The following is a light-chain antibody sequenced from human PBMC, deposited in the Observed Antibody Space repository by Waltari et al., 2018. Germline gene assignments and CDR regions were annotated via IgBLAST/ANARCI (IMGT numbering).Light chain of an antibody. CDR1: KRITIW. V-gene: IGKV1-5*03. J-gene: IGKJ2*01. CDR3: QQYNSYPYT. CDR2: KAS. Sequence: DIQMTQSPSTLSASIGDRVTITCRASKRITIWLAWYQPKPGKAPKLLIYKASTLEGGVPSRFSGSGSGTEFTLTISSLQPDDFATYHCQQYNSYPYTFGQGTKLEIK.